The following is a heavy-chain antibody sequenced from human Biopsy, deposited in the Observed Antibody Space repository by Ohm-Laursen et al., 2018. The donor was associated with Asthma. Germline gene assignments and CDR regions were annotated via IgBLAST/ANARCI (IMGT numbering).Heavy chain of an antibody. V-gene: IGHV1-69*01. J-gene: IGHJ6*02. Sequence: SSVTPSCNPHGDIPTRFGIRWVRKAPGGGLEWMGGVITIDGTTHNAQKFQGRVTITADESTSTAYMELTSLRKEDTAVYYCARGCYYGGRRHDNGLDVWGQGTTVTVSS. CDR2: VITIDGTT. CDR1: GDIPTRFG. CDR3: ARGCYYGGRRHDNGLDV. D-gene: IGHD4-23*01.